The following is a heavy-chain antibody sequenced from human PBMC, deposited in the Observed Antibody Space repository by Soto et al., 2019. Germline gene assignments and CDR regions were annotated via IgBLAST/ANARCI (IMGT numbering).Heavy chain of an antibody. CDR2: INPSGGST. V-gene: IGHV1-46*01. CDR1: GYTFTSYY. Sequence: QVQLVQSGAEVKKPGASVKVSCKASGYTFTSYYMHWVRQAPGQGLEWMGIINPSGGSTSYAQKFQGRVTMTRNTSTSTVYMELSSLRSEDTAVYYCARDNYSYGYVDYWGQGTLVTVSS. J-gene: IGHJ4*02. D-gene: IGHD5-18*01. CDR3: ARDNYSYGYVDY.